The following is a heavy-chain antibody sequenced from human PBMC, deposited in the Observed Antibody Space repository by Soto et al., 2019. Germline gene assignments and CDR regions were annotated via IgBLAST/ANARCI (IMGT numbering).Heavy chain of an antibody. Sequence: KPSETLSLTCTVSGGSISRSTYYWAWIRQPPGKGLEWIGSMYYGGSIYYNPSLKSRVTISADTSKNQFSLKLNSVTAADTAVYYCATQGRFVDRTGSYPNWLDPWGQGTLVTVSS. CDR2: MYYGGSI. D-gene: IGHD3-10*01. CDR3: ATQGRFVDRTGSYPNWLDP. CDR1: GGSISRSTYY. V-gene: IGHV4-39*01. J-gene: IGHJ5*02.